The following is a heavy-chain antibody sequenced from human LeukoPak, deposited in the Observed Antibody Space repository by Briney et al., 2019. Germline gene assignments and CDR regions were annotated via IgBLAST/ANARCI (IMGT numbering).Heavy chain of an antibody. CDR1: GFTFSSYG. V-gene: IGHV3-30*18. D-gene: IGHD2-15*01. Sequence: GRSLRLSCAASGFTFSSYGMHWVRQAPGKGLEWVAVISYDGSNKYYADSVKGRFTISRDNSKNTLYLQMNSLRAEGTAVYYCAKDRGIVGPWGQGTLVTVSS. CDR3: AKDRGIVGP. J-gene: IGHJ5*02. CDR2: ISYDGSNK.